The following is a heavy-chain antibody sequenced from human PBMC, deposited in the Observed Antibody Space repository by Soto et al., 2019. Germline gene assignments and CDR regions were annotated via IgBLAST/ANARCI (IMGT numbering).Heavy chain of an antibody. D-gene: IGHD5-18*01. CDR2: IKQDVGEK. CDR1: GFTFSSYW. V-gene: IGHV3-7*03. J-gene: IGHJ4*02. CDR3: VRDYRVSYGYGPFDY. Sequence: GGSLRLSCAASGFTFSSYWMSWVRQAPGKGLEWVANIKQDVGEKYYVDSVKGRFTISRDNAKNSLYLQMNSLRGDDTAVYYCVRDYRVSYGYGPFDYWGQGTLVTVSS.